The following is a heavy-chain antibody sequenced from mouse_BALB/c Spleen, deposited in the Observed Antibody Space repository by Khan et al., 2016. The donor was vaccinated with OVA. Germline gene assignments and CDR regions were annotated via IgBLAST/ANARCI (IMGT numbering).Heavy chain of an antibody. J-gene: IGHJ2*01. CDR1: GFSLTSYG. Sequence: VELVESGPGLVAPSQSLSITCTVSGFSLTSYGVHWVRQPPGKGLEWLGVIWAGGSTNYNSALMSRLSISNDNSTSQVFVKMNSLQTDDTAMYYCDRLEDIWGQGNTLTDSS. V-gene: IGHV2-9*02. CDR3: DRLEDI. CDR2: IWAGGST. D-gene: IGHD1-3*01.